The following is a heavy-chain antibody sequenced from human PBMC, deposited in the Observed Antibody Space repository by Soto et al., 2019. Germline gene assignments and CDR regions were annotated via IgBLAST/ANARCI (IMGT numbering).Heavy chain of an antibody. CDR1: GFIFSNYA. D-gene: IGHD3-10*01. CDR3: AKVKDGSGSYYNRRYYYYGMDV. CDR2: ISGSGGST. V-gene: IGHV3-23*01. J-gene: IGHJ6*02. Sequence: GGSLRLSCAASGFIFSNYAMSWVRQAPGKGLEWVSAISGSGGSTYYADSVKGRFTISRDNSKNTLYLQMNSLRAEDTAVYYCAKVKDGSGSYYNRRYYYYGMDVWGQGTTVTVSS.